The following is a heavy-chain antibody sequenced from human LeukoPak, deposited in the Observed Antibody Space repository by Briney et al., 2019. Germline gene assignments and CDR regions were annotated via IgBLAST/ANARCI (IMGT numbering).Heavy chain of an antibody. Sequence: SVKVSCKASGGTSSSYAISWVRQAPGQGLEWMGGIIPIFGTANYAQKFQGRVTITADESTSTAYMELSSLRSEDTAVYYCARPRDILTGYYPFDYWGQGTLVTVSS. CDR3: ARPRDILTGYYPFDY. J-gene: IGHJ4*02. D-gene: IGHD3-9*01. V-gene: IGHV1-69*13. CDR1: GGTSSSYA. CDR2: IIPIFGTA.